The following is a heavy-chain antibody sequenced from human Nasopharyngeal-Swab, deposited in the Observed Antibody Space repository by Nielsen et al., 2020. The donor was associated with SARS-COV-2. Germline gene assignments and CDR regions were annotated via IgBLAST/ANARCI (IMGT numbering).Heavy chain of an antibody. CDR2: ISYDGGNK. J-gene: IGHJ4*02. V-gene: IGHV3-30*03. Sequence: GESLKISCAASGFTFSSYGMHWVRQAPGKGLEWVAVISYDGGNKYYADSVKGRFTISRDNSKNTLYLQMNSLRAEDTAVYYCALAVYDYIDYWGQGTLVTVSS. CDR3: ALAVYDYIDY. D-gene: IGHD5/OR15-5a*01. CDR1: GFTFSSYG.